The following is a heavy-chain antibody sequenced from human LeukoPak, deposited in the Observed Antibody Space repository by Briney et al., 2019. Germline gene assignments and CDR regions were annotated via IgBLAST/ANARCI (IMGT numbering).Heavy chain of an antibody. Sequence: RPGGSLRLSCAASGFTFDDYAMHWVRQAPVKGLEWVSGISWNSGSIGYADSVKGRFTISRDNAKNSLYLQMNSLRAEDTALYYCAKDRNYDSSGSFDLWGRGTLVTVSS. CDR3: AKDRNYDSSGSFDL. D-gene: IGHD3-22*01. CDR1: GFTFDDYA. CDR2: ISWNSGSI. J-gene: IGHJ2*01. V-gene: IGHV3-9*01.